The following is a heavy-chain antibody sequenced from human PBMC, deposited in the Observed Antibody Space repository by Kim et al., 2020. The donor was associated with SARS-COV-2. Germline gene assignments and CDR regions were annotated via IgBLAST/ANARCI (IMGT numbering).Heavy chain of an antibody. Sequence: SETLSLTCTVSGGSISSGGYYWSWIRQHPGKGLEWIGYIYYSGSTYYNPSLKSRVTISVDTSKNQFSLKLSSVTAADTAVYYCAREWRVRDIVVVPAAIRNFGYFDYWGQGTLVTVSS. V-gene: IGHV4-31*03. CDR1: GGSISSGGYY. D-gene: IGHD2-2*02. CDR2: IYYSGST. CDR3: AREWRVRDIVVVPAAIRNFGYFDY. J-gene: IGHJ4*02.